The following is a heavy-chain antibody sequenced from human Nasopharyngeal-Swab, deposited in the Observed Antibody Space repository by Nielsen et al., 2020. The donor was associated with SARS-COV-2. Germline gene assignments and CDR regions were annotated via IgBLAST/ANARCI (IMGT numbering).Heavy chain of an antibody. CDR2: ISGSGGST. D-gene: IGHD6-13*01. V-gene: IGHV3-23*01. Sequence: GESLKISCAASGFTFSSYAMSWVRQAPGKGLEWVSAISGSGGSTYYADSVKGRFTISRDNSKNTLYLQMNSLRAEDTAVYYCAKGRDSSSWYDHLDYWGPGTLVTVSS. CDR3: AKGRDSSSWYDHLDY. CDR1: GFTFSSYA. J-gene: IGHJ4*02.